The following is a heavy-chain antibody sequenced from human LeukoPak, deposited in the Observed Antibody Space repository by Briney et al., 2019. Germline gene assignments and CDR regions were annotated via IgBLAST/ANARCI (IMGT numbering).Heavy chain of an antibody. CDR2: MNPNSGNT. Sequence: GASVKVSCKASGYTFTSYDINWVRQATGQGLEWVGLMNPNSGNTGYAQKFQGRVTMTRNTSISTAYMELSSLRSEDTAVYYCARDLSYYDSSGYLYYGMDVWGQGTTVTVSS. D-gene: IGHD3-22*01. J-gene: IGHJ6*02. V-gene: IGHV1-8*01. CDR3: ARDLSYYDSSGYLYYGMDV. CDR1: GYTFTSYD.